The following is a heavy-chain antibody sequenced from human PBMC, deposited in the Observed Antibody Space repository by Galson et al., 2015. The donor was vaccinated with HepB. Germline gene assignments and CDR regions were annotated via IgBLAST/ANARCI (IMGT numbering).Heavy chain of an antibody. V-gene: IGHV3-7*03. CDR2: IKQDGSEK. Sequence: SLRLSCAASGFTFSTYWMTWVRQAPGKGLEWVANIKQDGSEKSYVDSVKGRFTISRDSAKNSLYLQMNSLRAEDTAVYYCARVDCGSTSCYGYGAFDIWGQGTMVTVSS. CDR1: GFTFSTYW. D-gene: IGHD2-2*01. J-gene: IGHJ3*02. CDR3: ARVDCGSTSCYGYGAFDI.